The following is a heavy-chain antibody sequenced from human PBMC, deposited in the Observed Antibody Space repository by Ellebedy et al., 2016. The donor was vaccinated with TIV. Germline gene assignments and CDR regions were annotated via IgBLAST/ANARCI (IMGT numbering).Heavy chain of an antibody. J-gene: IGHJ2*01. CDR1: GFTFRGYW. D-gene: IGHD1-1*01. CDR3: ARGRTANWYFDL. CDR2: VSQDESEK. V-gene: IGHV3-7*03. Sequence: PGGSLRLSCAASGFTFRGYWMHWVRQAPGKGLEWVATVSQDESEKYVADSVKGRFAISRDNAKNSLYLQMGGLRAEDTGLYYCARGRTANWYFDLWGRGTLVTVSS.